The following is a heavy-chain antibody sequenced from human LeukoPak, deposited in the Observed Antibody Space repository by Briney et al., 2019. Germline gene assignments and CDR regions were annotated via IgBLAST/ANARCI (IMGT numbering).Heavy chain of an antibody. Sequence: GGSLRLSCADSGFTFSSHWMHWVRQAPGKGLVWVSRIKYDASSTSYADSVKGRFTISRDNAKNTLYLQMNSLRAEDTAVYYCARGATYAYYQDYWGQGALVTVSS. V-gene: IGHV3-74*01. J-gene: IGHJ4*02. CDR2: IKYDASST. D-gene: IGHD1-26*01. CDR1: GFTFSSHW. CDR3: ARGATYAYYQDY.